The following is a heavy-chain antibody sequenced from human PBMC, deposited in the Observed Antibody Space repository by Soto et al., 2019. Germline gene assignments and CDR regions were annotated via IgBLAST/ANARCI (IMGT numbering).Heavy chain of an antibody. CDR2: IRNKPNSYTT. CDR1: GFTFSDHY. V-gene: IGHV3-72*01. J-gene: IGHJ4*02. CDR3: ARVKDGGYHDF. Sequence: EVQLVESGGGLVQPGGSLRLSCAASGFTFSDHYMDWARQAPGRGLECVGRIRNKPNSYTTNYAASVKGRFTISRDESKNSLYLQMNSLKTEDTAVYYCARVKDGGYHDFWGQGILVTVSS. D-gene: IGHD5-12*01.